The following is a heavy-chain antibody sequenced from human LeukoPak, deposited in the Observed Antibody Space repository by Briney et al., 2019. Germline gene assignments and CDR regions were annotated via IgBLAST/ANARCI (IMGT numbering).Heavy chain of an antibody. Sequence: SETLSLTCTVSGGSISSGSYYWSWIRQPAGKGLEWIGRIYTSGSTNYNPSLKSRVTISVDTSKNQFSLKLSSVTAADTAVYYCARDIVVVPAASSYYYYYYMDVWGKGTTVTISS. J-gene: IGHJ6*03. CDR2: IYTSGST. V-gene: IGHV4-61*02. CDR1: GGSISSGSYY. CDR3: ARDIVVVPAASSYYYYYYMDV. D-gene: IGHD2-2*01.